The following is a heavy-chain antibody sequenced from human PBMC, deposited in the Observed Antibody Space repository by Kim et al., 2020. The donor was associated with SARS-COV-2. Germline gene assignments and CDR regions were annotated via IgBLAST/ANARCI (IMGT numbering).Heavy chain of an antibody. D-gene: IGHD1-26*01. CDR3: ANDLRGRWELQNF. CDR1: GFTFSTYA. Sequence: GGSLRLSCAASGFTFSTYAMSWVRQAPGKGLEWVSVISSSGDITSYADSVKGRFTISRDNSKNTLYLQLNGLRVDDTAVYYCANDLRGRWELQNFWGPGTLVTVSS. J-gene: IGHJ4*02. V-gene: IGHV3-23*01. CDR2: ISSSGDIT.